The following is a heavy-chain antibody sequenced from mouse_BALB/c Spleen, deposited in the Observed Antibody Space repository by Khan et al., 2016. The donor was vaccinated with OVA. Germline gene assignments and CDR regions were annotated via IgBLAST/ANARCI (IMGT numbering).Heavy chain of an antibody. D-gene: IGHD2-2*01. J-gene: IGHJ3*01. CDR3: TRSGYGSLAY. Sequence: ESGAELVKTGASVKLSCKASGYTFSSYYLYWVKQRPGQGLEWIGEINPNNGDPNFNEKFKSKATLTVDKFSYTAYMQLSSLTSEDSAVYYCTRSGYGSLAYWGQGTLVTVSA. CDR1: GYTFSSYY. V-gene: IGHV1S81*02. CDR2: INPNNGDP.